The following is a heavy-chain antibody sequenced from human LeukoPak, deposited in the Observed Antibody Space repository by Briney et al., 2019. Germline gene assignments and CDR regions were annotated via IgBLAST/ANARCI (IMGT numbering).Heavy chain of an antibody. CDR1: GFTFSSYA. Sequence: GGSLRLSCAASGFTFSSYAMSWVRQAPGKGLEWVSAISGSGGSTYYADSVKGRFTISRDNSKNTLYLQMNSLRAEDTAVYYCAKVSYGDYGAYPIFDYWGQGALVTVSS. J-gene: IGHJ4*02. D-gene: IGHD4-17*01. CDR2: ISGSGGST. CDR3: AKVSYGDYGAYPIFDY. V-gene: IGHV3-23*01.